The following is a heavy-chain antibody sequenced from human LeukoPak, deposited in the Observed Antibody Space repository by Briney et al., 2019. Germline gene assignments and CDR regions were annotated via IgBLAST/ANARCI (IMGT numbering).Heavy chain of an antibody. V-gene: IGHV1-69*06. D-gene: IGHD3-10*01. CDR3: ARDTKESDYGSGSYSDY. J-gene: IGHJ4*02. CDR2: TIPIFGTA. Sequence: SVKVSCKASGGTFSSYAISWVRQAPGQGLEWMGRTIPIFGTANYAQKFQGRVTITADKSTSTAYMELSRLRSEDTAVYYCARDTKESDYGSGSYSDYWGQGTLVTVSS. CDR1: GGTFSSYA.